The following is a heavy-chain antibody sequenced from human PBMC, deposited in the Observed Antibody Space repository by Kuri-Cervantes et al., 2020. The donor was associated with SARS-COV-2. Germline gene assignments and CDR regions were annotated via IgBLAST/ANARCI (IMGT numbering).Heavy chain of an antibody. V-gene: IGHV1-46*01. D-gene: IGHD7-27*01. CDR2: INPSGGST. J-gene: IGHJ4*02. CDR1: GYTFTSYY. Sequence: ASVKVSCKASGYTFTSYYMHWVRQAPGQGLEWMGIINPSGGSTSYAQESQGRVTMTRDTSTSTVYMELSSLRSEDTAVYYCARAELTGIDYWGQGTLVTVSS. CDR3: ARAELTGIDY.